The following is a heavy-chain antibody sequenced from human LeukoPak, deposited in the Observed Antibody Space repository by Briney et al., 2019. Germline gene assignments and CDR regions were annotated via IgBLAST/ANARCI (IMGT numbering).Heavy chain of an antibody. D-gene: IGHD6-6*01. V-gene: IGHV1-69*05. J-gene: IGHJ4*02. CDR3: ASGYSSSFDSDY. CDR2: IIPIFGTA. Sequence: SVKVSCKASGGTFSSYAISWVRQAPGQGLEWMGRIIPIFGTANYARKFQGRVTITTDESTSTAYMELSSLRSEDTAVYYCASGYSSSFDSDYWGQGTLVTVSS. CDR1: GGTFSSYA.